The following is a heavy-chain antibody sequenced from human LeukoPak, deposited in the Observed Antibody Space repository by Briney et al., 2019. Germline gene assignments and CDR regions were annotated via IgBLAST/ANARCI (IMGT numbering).Heavy chain of an antibody. V-gene: IGHV3-33*06. Sequence: GGSLRLSCATSGFTFSTYGMRWVRQAPGKGLEWVAVIWYDGSNKYYADSVKGRFTISRDNSKNTLYLQMNSLRAEDTAVYYCAKDPDYYGSAGFDYWGQGTLVTVSS. J-gene: IGHJ4*02. D-gene: IGHD3-10*01. CDR1: GFTFSTYG. CDR2: IWYDGSNK. CDR3: AKDPDYYGSAGFDY.